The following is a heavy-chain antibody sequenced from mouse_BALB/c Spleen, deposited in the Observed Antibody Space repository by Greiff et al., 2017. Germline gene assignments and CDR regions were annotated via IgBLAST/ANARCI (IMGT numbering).Heavy chain of an antibody. CDR2: IHYSGCT. J-gene: IGHJ1*01. Sequence: EVSPPASGPYLVKPSQSRSLTCPVIGYPIPCVYCSHWIRQSPGNKLEWMSYIHYSGCTNYNPSLKSRISITRDTSMNQFFLQLNSVTTEVTSTYYCARRTTWYFDVWGAGTTVTVSS. CDR1: GYPIPCVYC. V-gene: IGHV3-1*02. D-gene: IGHD2-13*01. CDR3: ARRTTWYFDV.